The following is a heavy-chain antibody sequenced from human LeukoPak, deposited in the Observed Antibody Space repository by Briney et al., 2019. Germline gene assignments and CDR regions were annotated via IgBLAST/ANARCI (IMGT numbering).Heavy chain of an antibody. CDR1: GGSISSGDYY. D-gene: IGHD2-2*01. J-gene: IGHJ4*02. V-gene: IGHV4-30-4*08. CDR2: IYYSGST. Sequence: SLTLSLTCTVSGGSISSGDYYWRWIRQHPGKGLEWIGYIYYSGSTYYNPYRKSRVTISVDTSKNQFSLKLSSVTAADTAVYYCARAEVVVPAAAHFDYWGQGTLVTVSS. CDR3: ARAEVVVPAAAHFDY.